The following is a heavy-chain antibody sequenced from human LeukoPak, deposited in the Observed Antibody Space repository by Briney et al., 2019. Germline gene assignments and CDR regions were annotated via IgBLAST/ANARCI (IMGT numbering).Heavy chain of an antibody. CDR3: ATTYYYDSSGYYD. J-gene: IGHJ4*02. D-gene: IGHD3-22*01. CDR1: GYTFTSYW. V-gene: IGHV5-51*01. CDR2: IYPGDSDT. Sequence: GESLKISCKGFGYTFTSYWIGWVRQMPGKGLEWMGIIYPGDSDTRYSPSFQGQVIISADKSISTAYLQWSSLKASDTAMYYCATTYYYDSSGYYDWGQGTLVTVSS.